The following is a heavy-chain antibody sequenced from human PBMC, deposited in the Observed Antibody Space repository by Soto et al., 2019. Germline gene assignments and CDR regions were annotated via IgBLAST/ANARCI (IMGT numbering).Heavy chain of an antibody. CDR1: GYTFTGYY. J-gene: IGHJ5*02. CDR3: ARYCSSTSCQFDP. Sequence: ASVKVSCKASGYTFTGYYIHWVRQAPGQGLEWMGGINPNSGASNYAQKFQGRVTMTRDTSISTGYMELSRLRSDDTAVYYCARYCSSTSCQFDPWGQGTLVTVSS. D-gene: IGHD2-2*01. CDR2: INPNSGAS. V-gene: IGHV1-2*02.